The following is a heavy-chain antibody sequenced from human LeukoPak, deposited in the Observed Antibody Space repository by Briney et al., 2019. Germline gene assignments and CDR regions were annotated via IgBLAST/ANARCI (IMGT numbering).Heavy chain of an antibody. D-gene: IGHD3-22*01. J-gene: IGHJ4*02. CDR2: IYTRVST. CDR3: AGEGHYYDSSGYYYGGEDY. CDR1: GGSISSYY. Sequence: SETLSLTCTVSGGSISSYYWSWIRQPAGKGLEWIGRIYTRVSTNYNPSLKSRVTMSVDTSKNQFSLKLSSVTAADTAVYYCAGEGHYYDSSGYYYGGEDYWGQGTLVTVSS. V-gene: IGHV4-4*07.